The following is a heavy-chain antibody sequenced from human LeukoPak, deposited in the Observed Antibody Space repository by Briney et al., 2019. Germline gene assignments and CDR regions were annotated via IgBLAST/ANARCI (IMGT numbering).Heavy chain of an antibody. CDR3: ARRGLRDY. CDR1: GYIFTGYY. Sequence: ASVKVSCKASGYIFTGYYMHWVRQAPGQGLEWMGWINPKTGATNYAQKFQGRVTMTRDTSISTAYMELSRLRSDDTAVYYCARRGLRDYWGQGTLVTVSS. V-gene: IGHV1-2*02. J-gene: IGHJ4*02. D-gene: IGHD5-12*01. CDR2: INPKTGAT.